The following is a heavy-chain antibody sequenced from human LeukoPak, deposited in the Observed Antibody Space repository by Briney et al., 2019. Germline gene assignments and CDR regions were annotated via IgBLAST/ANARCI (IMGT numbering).Heavy chain of an antibody. D-gene: IGHD3-10*01. CDR1: GGTFSSYA. V-gene: IGHV1-69*04. Sequence: GASVKVSCKASGGTFSSYAISWVRQAPGQGLEWMGRIIPILGIANYAQKFQGRVTITADKSTSTAYMELSSLRSEDTAVYYCARGGFGELPVVDVWGQGTTVTVSS. J-gene: IGHJ6*02. CDR2: IIPILGIA. CDR3: ARGGFGELPVVDV.